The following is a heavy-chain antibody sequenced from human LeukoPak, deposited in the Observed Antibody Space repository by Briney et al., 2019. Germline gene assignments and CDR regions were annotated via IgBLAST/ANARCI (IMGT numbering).Heavy chain of an antibody. CDR1: GFTFSSYA. CDR2: IYYSGST. CDR3: ARDPLGY. Sequence: LRLSCAASGFTFSSYAMSWVRQAPGKGLEWIGFIYYSGSTYYNPSLKSRVTISVDTSKNQFSLKLSSVTAADTAVYYCARDPLGYWGQGTLVTVSS. D-gene: IGHD6-6*01. V-gene: IGHV4-30-4*08. J-gene: IGHJ4*02.